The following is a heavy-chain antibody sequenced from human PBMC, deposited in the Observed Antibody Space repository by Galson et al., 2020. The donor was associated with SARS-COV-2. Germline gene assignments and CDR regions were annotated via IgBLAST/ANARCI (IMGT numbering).Heavy chain of an antibody. CDR2: INPSNGVT. CDR1: GYTFTGHY. CDR3: ARGGAGSYYGYFDN. V-gene: IGHV1-2*02. Sequence: ASVKVSCKASGYTFTGHYLNWVRQAPGQGLEWMGWINPSNGVTNYAQDFQGRVTMTRDVSLSTVYMDLYNLRGDDTARYYCARGGAGSYYGYFDNWGQGTLVTVSS. D-gene: IGHD3-10*01. J-gene: IGHJ4*02.